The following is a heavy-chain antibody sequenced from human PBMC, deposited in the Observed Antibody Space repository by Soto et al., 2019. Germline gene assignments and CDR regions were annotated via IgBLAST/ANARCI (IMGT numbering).Heavy chain of an antibody. V-gene: IGHV3-21*01. CDR2: ISSSSSYI. Sequence: GGSLRLSCAASGFTFSSYSMNWVRQAPGKGLEWVSSISSSSSYIYYADSVKGRFTISRDNAKNSLYLQMNSLRAEDTAVYYCARRGGMEQLVHHYYYYYYMDVWGKGTTVTVSS. CDR1: GFTFSSYS. CDR3: ARRGGMEQLVHHYYYYYYMDV. D-gene: IGHD6-6*01. J-gene: IGHJ6*03.